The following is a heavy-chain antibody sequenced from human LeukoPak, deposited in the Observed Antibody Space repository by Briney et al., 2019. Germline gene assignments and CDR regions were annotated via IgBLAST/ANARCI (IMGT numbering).Heavy chain of an antibody. V-gene: IGHV4-59*01. CDR2: TYYSGST. D-gene: IGHD1-26*01. Sequence: SETLSLTCTVSGGSISSYYWSWIRQPPGKGLEWIGYTYYSGSTNYNPSLKSRVTISVDTSKNQFSLKLSSVTAADTAVYYCARSMVGATRFGYWGQGTLVTVSS. CDR1: GGSISSYY. J-gene: IGHJ4*02. CDR3: ARSMVGATRFGY.